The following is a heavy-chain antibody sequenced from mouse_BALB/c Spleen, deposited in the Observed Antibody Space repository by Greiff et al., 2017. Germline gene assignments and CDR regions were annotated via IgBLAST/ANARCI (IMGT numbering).Heavy chain of an antibody. CDR2: ISRGSSTI. Sequence: EVQRVESGGGLVQPGGSRKLSCAASGFTFSSFGMHWVRQAPEKGLEWVAYISRGSSTIYYADTVKGRFTISRDNPKNTLFLQMTSLRSEDTAVYYCAKPLTGTRGFAYWGQGTLVTVSA. CDR3: AKPLTGTRGFAY. J-gene: IGHJ3*01. D-gene: IGHD4-1*01. CDR1: GFTFSSFG. V-gene: IGHV5-17*02.